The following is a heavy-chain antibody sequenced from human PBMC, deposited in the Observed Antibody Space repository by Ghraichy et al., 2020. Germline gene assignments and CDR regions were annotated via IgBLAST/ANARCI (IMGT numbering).Heavy chain of an antibody. V-gene: IGHV3-23*01. CDR1: GFTFTSYA. CDR2: ISASGEKT. D-gene: IGHD3-10*01. J-gene: IGHJ6*04. Sequence: GGSLRLSCAASGFTFTSYAMRWFRQAPGKGLEWVSSISASGEKTYYADPVKGRLTISRDNSKNTVYLQINSLRAEDTAVYYCAKGGTVRGFQYYNGMDVWGKGTTVTVSS. CDR3: AKGGTVRGFQYYNGMDV.